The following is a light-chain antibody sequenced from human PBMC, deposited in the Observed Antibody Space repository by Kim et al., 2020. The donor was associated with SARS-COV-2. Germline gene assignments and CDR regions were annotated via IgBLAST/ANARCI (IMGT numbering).Light chain of an antibody. CDR1: QSSSSY. V-gene: IGKV1-39*01. Sequence: SASVGDSVTNTCRASQSSSSYLNWYQQKPGKAPKLLIYAASSLQSGAPSRFSGSGSGTDFTLTISSLQPEDFATYYCQQSYSTPLTFGGGTKLEI. J-gene: IGKJ4*01. CDR2: AAS. CDR3: QQSYSTPLT.